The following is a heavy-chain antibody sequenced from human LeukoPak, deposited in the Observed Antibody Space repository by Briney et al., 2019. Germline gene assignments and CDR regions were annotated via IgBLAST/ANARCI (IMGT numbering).Heavy chain of an antibody. D-gene: IGHD3-10*01. CDR3: AGDDVVRGVIDY. V-gene: IGHV3-7*03. Sequence: GGSLRLSCAASGFPFSSYSMTWVRQAPGKGLEWVANIKPDGTTKFYVDSVKGRFTISRDNSKNTLYLQMNSLRAEDTAVYYCAGDDVVRGVIDYWGQGTLVTVSS. CDR2: IKPDGTTK. J-gene: IGHJ4*02. CDR1: GFPFSSYS.